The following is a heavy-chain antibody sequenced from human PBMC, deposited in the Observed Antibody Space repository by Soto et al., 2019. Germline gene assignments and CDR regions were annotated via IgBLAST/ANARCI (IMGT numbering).Heavy chain of an antibody. CDR1: GYSISSSNW. CDR2: IYYSGTT. CDR3: ARREIQGPIDS. D-gene: IGHD1-26*01. Sequence: QVQLQESGPGLVKPSDTLSLTCAVSGYSISSSNWWGWIRQPPGKGLEWIGYIYYSGTTYYNPSLKSXXTXSXXPTQNQFYLKLTSVTAVDTAVYYCARREIQGPIDSWGQGTLVTVSS. V-gene: IGHV4-28*01. J-gene: IGHJ4*02.